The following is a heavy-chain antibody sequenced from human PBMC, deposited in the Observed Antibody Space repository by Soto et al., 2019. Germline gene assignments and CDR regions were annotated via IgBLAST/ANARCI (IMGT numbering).Heavy chain of an antibody. J-gene: IGHJ4*02. CDR3: AKFVTTTVRYFDY. Sequence: GGSLRLSCAASGFTFSNYAMTWVRQAPGKGLERVSVITSNSGSTYYADSAKGRFTVSRDNSNNTLYLQMNSLRAEDTAVYYCAKFVTTTVRYFDYWGQGTLVTVSS. CDR2: ITSNSGST. V-gene: IGHV3-23*01. D-gene: IGHD4-4*01. CDR1: GFTFSNYA.